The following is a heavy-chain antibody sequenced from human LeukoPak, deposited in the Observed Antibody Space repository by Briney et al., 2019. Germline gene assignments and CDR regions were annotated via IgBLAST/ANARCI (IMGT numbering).Heavy chain of an antibody. V-gene: IGHV3-7*01. D-gene: IGHD3-3*01. CDR1: GFTFRDYA. CDR3: ARVWSAFDI. Sequence: GGSLRLSCAASGFTFRDYAMNWVRQAPGKGLEWVANIKQDGSEKYYVDSVKGRFTISRDNAKNSLYLQVNSLRAEDTAVYYCARVWSAFDIWGQGTMVTVSS. J-gene: IGHJ3*02. CDR2: IKQDGSEK.